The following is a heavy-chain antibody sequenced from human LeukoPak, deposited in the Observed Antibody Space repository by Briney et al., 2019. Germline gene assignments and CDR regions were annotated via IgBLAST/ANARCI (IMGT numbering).Heavy chain of an antibody. J-gene: IGHJ4*02. CDR2: IKSETDGGTT. CDR3: TGGSDIFDY. V-gene: IGHV3-15*01. D-gene: IGHD2-15*01. Sequence: GGSLRLSCAASGFTFRNAWMSWVRQAPGKGLEWVGRIKSETDGGTTDYGAFVKGRFTFSTDDSKNTLYLQMNSLKTEDTAVYYCTGGSDIFDYWGQGTLVTVSS. CDR1: GFTFRNAW.